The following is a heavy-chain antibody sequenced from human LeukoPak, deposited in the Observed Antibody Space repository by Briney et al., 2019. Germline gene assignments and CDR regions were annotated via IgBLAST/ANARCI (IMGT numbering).Heavy chain of an antibody. CDR2: IYYSGST. J-gene: IGHJ3*02. V-gene: IGHV4-59*08. CDR1: GGSISSYY. CDR3: ARGYAFDI. Sequence: SETLSLTCTVSGGSISSYYWSWIRQPPGKGLEWIGYIYYSGSTNYNPSLKSRVTISVDTSKNQFSLKLSSVTAADTAVYYCARGYAFDIWGQGTMVTVSS.